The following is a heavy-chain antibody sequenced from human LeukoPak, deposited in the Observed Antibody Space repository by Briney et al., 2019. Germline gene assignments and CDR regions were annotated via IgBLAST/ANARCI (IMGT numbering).Heavy chain of an antibody. CDR2: ISAYNGNT. D-gene: IGHD6-6*01. CDR3: AGVLVRASSSSRYFDY. Sequence: GASVKVSCKASGYTFTSYGISWVRQAPGQGLEWMGWISAYNGNTNYAQKLQGRVTMTTDTSTSTAYMELRSLRSDDTAVYYCAGVLVRASSSSRYFDYWGQGTLVTVSS. CDR1: GYTFTSYG. V-gene: IGHV1-18*01. J-gene: IGHJ4*02.